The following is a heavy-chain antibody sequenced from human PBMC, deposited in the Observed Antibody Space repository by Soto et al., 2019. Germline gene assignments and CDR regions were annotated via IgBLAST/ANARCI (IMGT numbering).Heavy chain of an antibody. CDR1: GGSISTNNY. CDR2: SHYSGST. CDR3: VRHAQWLIRNS. Sequence: QLQLQESGPGLVKASETLSLTCIVSGGSISTNNYWGWIRQPPGKGLEWIGSSHYSGSTCYNPSLKSRVTVSLDTSKNQFSLKLNSVTAADTAVYYCVRHAQWLIRNSWGPGTPVTVSS. D-gene: IGHD5-12*01. V-gene: IGHV4-39*01. J-gene: IGHJ4*02.